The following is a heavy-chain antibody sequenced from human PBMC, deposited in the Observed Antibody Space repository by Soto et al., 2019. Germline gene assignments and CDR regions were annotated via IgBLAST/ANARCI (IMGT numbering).Heavy chain of an antibody. CDR3: ARDGGSLNRYFDI. CDR1: GYAISRGGYY. J-gene: IGHJ2*01. Sequence: QVXLQESGPGRVRPAQPLSLTCDVSGYAISRGGYYWSWLRQVPGKGLEWIGSIDYSGDTFYHPSLASRVTISVDPSKNQCFLSLSIVTAADTDVFYSARDGGSLNRYFDIWGSGTLVTVSS. CDR2: IDYSGDT. D-gene: IGHD2-15*01. V-gene: IGHV4-31*11.